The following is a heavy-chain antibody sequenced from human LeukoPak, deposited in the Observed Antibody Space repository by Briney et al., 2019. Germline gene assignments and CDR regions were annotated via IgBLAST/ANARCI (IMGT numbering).Heavy chain of an antibody. Sequence: SETLSLTCTVSGGSISSYYWSWIRQPPGKGLEWIGYIYYSGNTNYNPSLKSRVTISVDTSKNQFSLKLSSVTAADTAVYYCAGDRRGYSGYDPFDYWGQGTLVTVSS. CDR1: GGSISSYY. CDR2: IYYSGNT. J-gene: IGHJ4*02. D-gene: IGHD5-12*01. V-gene: IGHV4-59*01. CDR3: AGDRRGYSGYDPFDY.